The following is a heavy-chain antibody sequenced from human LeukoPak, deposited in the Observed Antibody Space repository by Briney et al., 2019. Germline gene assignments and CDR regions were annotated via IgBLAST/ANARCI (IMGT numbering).Heavy chain of an antibody. CDR3: ARVSSSWYVGWFDP. V-gene: IGHV7-4-1*02. Sequence: ASVKVSCKASGYTFTRYAMNWVRQAPGQGLEWMGWINTNTGNPTYAQGFTGRFVFSLDTSVSTAYLQISSLKAEDTAVYYCARVSSSWYVGWFDPWGQGTLVTVSS. J-gene: IGHJ5*02. D-gene: IGHD6-13*01. CDR2: INTNTGNP. CDR1: GYTFTRYA.